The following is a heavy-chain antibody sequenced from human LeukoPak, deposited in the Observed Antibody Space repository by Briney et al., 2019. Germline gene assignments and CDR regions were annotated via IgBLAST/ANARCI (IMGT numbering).Heavy chain of an antibody. CDR2: ISGSGGST. V-gene: IGHV3-23*01. CDR3: ANYRLDGSGSWGFDL. Sequence: GGSLRLSCAASGFTFSSYAMSWVRQAPGKGLEWVSAISGSGGSTYYADSVKGRFTISRDNSKNTLYLQMNSLRAEDTAVYYCANYRLDGSGSWGFDLWGQGTLVTVSS. D-gene: IGHD3-10*01. CDR1: GFTFSSYA. J-gene: IGHJ5*02.